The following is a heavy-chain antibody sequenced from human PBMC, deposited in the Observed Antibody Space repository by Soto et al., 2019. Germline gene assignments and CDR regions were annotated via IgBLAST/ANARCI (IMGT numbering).Heavy chain of an antibody. D-gene: IGHD5-18*01. Sequence: QVQLVESGGGVVQPGRSLRLSCAASGFDFNSYAMHWVRQAPGKGLEWVAGVSYDGRDKFYLDSVKGRFTISRDNSRNTLSLQMGSLRAEDTAVYYCAKTGDWGYSYGGGPYFDSWGQGTLVTVPS. V-gene: IGHV3-30*18. CDR1: GFDFNSYA. J-gene: IGHJ4*02. CDR2: VSYDGRDK. CDR3: AKTGDWGYSYGGGPYFDS.